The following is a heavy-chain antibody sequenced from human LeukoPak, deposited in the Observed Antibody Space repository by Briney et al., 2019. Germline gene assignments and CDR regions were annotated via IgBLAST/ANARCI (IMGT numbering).Heavy chain of an antibody. CDR1: GFTFSIYW. Sequence: PGGSLRLSCAASGFTFSIYWMTWVRQAPGKGLEWVANIKQDGSEKNYVDSVKVRFTISRDNAKHSLYLEMNSLGVEDTAVYYCARGLNWFDPWGQGTLVTVSS. V-gene: IGHV3-7*03. CDR3: ARGLNWFDP. CDR2: IKQDGSEK. J-gene: IGHJ5*02.